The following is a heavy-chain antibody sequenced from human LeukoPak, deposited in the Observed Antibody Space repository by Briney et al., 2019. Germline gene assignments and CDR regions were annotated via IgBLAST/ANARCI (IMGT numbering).Heavy chain of an antibody. V-gene: IGHV3-15*01. Sequence: PGGSLRLSCAASGFTFSNAWMSWVRQAPGKGLEWVGRIKGKTDGGTTDYAAPVKGRFTISRDDSKNTLYLQMNSLKTEDTAVYYCTTGGPEDAFDIWGQGTMVTVSS. CDR2: IKGKTDGGTT. J-gene: IGHJ3*02. CDR3: TTGGPEDAFDI. CDR1: GFTFSNAW.